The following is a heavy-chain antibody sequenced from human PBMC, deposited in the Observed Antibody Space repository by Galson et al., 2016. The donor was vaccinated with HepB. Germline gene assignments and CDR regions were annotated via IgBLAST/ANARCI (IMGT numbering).Heavy chain of an antibody. Sequence: SVKVSCKASGGTFSSFAINWVRQAPGQGLEWMGGVIPMFGTPNYAQKFRGRVTVTADESTSTAYMELSSLRSQDTAVYYCASHTRGQYDSGRYEFNYWGQGTLATVSS. V-gene: IGHV1-69*13. CDR3: ASHTRGQYDSGRYEFNY. CDR1: GGTFSSFA. D-gene: IGHD3-10*01. J-gene: IGHJ4*02. CDR2: VIPMFGTP.